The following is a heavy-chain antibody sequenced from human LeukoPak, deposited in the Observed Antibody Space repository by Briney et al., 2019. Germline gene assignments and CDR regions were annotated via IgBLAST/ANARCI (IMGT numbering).Heavy chain of an antibody. V-gene: IGHV1-69*13. CDR2: IIPIFGTA. Sequence: SVKVSCKASGGTFSSYAISWVRQAPGQGLEWMGGIIPIFGTANYAQKFQGRVTITADGSTSTAYMELSSLRSEDTAVYYCARDRGVKDREWFDPWGQGTLVTVSS. CDR3: ARDRGVKDREWFDP. D-gene: IGHD3-10*01. J-gene: IGHJ5*02. CDR1: GGTFSSYA.